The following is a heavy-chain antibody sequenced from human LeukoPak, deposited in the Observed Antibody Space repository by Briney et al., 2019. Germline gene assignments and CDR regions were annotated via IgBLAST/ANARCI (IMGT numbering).Heavy chain of an antibody. Sequence: SVKVSCKASGGTFSSYAISWVRQAPGQGLEWMGGIIPIFGTANYAQKFQGRVTITADKSTSTAYMELRSLRSDDTAVYYCARAPGYYYDSSGYNQPFRYWGQGTLVTVSS. CDR2: IIPIFGTA. CDR3: ARAPGYYYDSSGYNQPFRY. D-gene: IGHD3-22*01. CDR1: GGTFSSYA. J-gene: IGHJ4*02. V-gene: IGHV1-69*06.